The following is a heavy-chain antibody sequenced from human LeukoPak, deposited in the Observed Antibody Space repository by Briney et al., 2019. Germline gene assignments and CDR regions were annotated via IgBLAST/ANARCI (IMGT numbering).Heavy chain of an antibody. CDR1: GFTFSSYC. CDR3: AKYGAPGWSGYLDY. Sequence: GGSLRLSCAASGFTFSSYCVTWVRQAPGKALEWVSSISGSGDSTYYADSVKGRFTISRDNSKNTLYLQMNSLRVEDTAIYYCAKYGAPGWSGYLDYWGQGTLVTVSS. D-gene: IGHD4/OR15-4a*01. J-gene: IGHJ4*02. V-gene: IGHV3-23*01. CDR2: ISGSGDST.